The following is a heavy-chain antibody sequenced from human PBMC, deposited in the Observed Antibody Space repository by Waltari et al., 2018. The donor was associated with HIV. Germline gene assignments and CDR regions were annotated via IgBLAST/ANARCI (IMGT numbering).Heavy chain of an antibody. V-gene: IGHV5-51*01. CDR1: GYTFTNYW. CDR2: IHPDDADT. D-gene: IGHD6-6*01. CDR3: ARHRLGRSWFDP. J-gene: IGHJ5*02. Sequence: EVQLEQSGAEVKTLGESLTISGKASGYTFTNYWIAWVRQTPGKGLEWMVIIHPDDADTRYSPSFEGHVTISADKSTTSAYLQWTSLRASDNGIYYCARHRLGRSWFDPWGQGTLVTVSS.